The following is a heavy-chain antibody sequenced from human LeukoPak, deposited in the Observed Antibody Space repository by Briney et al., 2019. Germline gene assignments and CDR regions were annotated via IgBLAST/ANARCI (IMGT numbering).Heavy chain of an antibody. V-gene: IGHV1-46*01. J-gene: IGHJ4*02. CDR1: GYTFTSYY. Sequence: GASVKVSCKASGYTFTSYYMHWVRQAPGQGLEWMGIINPSGGSTSYAQKFQGRVTMTRDTSTSTVYMELSSLRSEDTAVYYCARDHSRFGELPSFDYWGQGTLVTVSS. CDR2: INPSGGST. D-gene: IGHD3-10*01. CDR3: ARDHSRFGELPSFDY.